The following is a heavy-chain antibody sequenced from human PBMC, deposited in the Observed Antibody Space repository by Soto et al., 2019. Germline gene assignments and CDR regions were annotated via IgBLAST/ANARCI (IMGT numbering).Heavy chain of an antibody. V-gene: IGHV5-51*01. J-gene: IGHJ4*02. D-gene: IGHD1-1*01. Sequence: PGESLKISCKGSGYNFAGYWIAWVRQMPGKGLELMGIIYPSDSDTRYRPSFQGQVTISADKSISSAYLQWSSLRASDTAIYYCVRSGDNYNLLDYWGQGTPVTVSS. CDR1: GYNFAGYW. CDR3: VRSGDNYNLLDY. CDR2: IYPSDSDT.